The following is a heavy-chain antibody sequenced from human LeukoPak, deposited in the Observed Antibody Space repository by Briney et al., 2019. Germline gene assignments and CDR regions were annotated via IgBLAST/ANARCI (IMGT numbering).Heavy chain of an antibody. CDR1: GGSISNGGYY. J-gene: IGHJ4*02. D-gene: IGHD4-17*01. CDR3: ARVATVTTLNFDD. CDR2: IHYSGDT. V-gene: IGHV4-31*03. Sequence: PSETLSLTCTVSGGSISNGGYYWSWIRQHPGKGLEWIGYIHYSGDTFHNPSLKSRLSISVDTSKNQFSLKLSFVTAADTAVFYCARVATVTTLNFDDWGQGTLVTVSS.